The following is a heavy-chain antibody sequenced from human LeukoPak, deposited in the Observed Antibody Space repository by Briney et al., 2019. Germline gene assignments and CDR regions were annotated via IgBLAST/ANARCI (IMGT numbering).Heavy chain of an antibody. CDR3: ARVAPRFWYESSGYIFEN. V-gene: IGHV3-23*01. J-gene: IGHJ4*02. D-gene: IGHD3-22*01. Sequence: TGGSLRLSCAASGFTFSSSGMSWVRQAPGKGLEWVSAISGRGRRTYYADSVRGRFTISRDNSKNTLYLQMNSLRADDTAVYYCARVAPRFWYESSGYIFENWGQGTLVIVSS. CDR2: ISGRGRRT. CDR1: GFTFSSSG.